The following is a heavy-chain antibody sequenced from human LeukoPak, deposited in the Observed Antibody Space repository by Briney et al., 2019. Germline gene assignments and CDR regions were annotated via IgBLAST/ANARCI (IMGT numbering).Heavy chain of an antibody. CDR3: ARDVRSYYGSGSYSGFDY. CDR2: MNPNSGNT. J-gene: IGHJ4*02. V-gene: IGHV1-8*03. D-gene: IGHD3-10*01. CDR1: GYTFTSYD. Sequence: ASVKVSCKASGYTFTSYDINWVRQATGQGLEWMGWMNPNSGNTGYAQKFQGRVTITRNTSISTAYMELSSLRSEDTAVYYCARDVRSYYGSGSYSGFDYWGQGTLVTVSS.